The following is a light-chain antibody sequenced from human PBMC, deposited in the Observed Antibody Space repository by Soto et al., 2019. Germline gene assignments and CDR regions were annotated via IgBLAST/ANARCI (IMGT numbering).Light chain of an antibody. Sequence: DIHMTQSPSTLSASVGDRVTITCRASQSISIWLAWYQQKPGKAPNLLIYKTSSLESGAPSRCSGSGSGTEFTLTISSLQPDDFATYYCQHYNDYSLTFGPGTKVEIK. CDR1: QSISIW. J-gene: IGKJ1*01. V-gene: IGKV1-5*03. CDR2: KTS. CDR3: QHYNDYSLT.